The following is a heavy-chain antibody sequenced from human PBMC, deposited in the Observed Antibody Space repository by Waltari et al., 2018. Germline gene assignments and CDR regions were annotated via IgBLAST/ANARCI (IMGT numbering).Heavy chain of an antibody. J-gene: IGHJ4*02. CDR2: ISSGSIII. D-gene: IGHD2-2*01. CDR3: ARDRDSFPARTDLV. V-gene: IGHV3-48*01. Sequence: EVQLVESGGLLVQPGGSLRLPGATSGSTFSRCPMNWVRQAPGKGLGWVAYISSGSIIIFYAASVKGRFTISRDNAKNSLYLQMNNLRVEDTAIYYCARDRDSFPARTDLVWGQGTLVTVSS. CDR1: GSTFSRCP.